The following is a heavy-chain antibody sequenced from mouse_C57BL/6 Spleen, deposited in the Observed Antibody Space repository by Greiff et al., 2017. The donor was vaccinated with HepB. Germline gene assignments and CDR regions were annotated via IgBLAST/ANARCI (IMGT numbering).Heavy chain of an antibody. J-gene: IGHJ4*01. CDR1: GYSITSGYY. Sequence: EVKLMESGPGLVKPSQSLSLTCSVTGYSITSGYYWNWIRQFPGNKLEWMGYISYDGSNNYNPSLKNRISITRDTSKNQFFLKLNSVTTEDTATYYCARSAYYSNLYAMDYWGQGTSVTVSS. D-gene: IGHD2-5*01. V-gene: IGHV3-6*01. CDR3: ARSAYYSNLYAMDY. CDR2: ISYDGSN.